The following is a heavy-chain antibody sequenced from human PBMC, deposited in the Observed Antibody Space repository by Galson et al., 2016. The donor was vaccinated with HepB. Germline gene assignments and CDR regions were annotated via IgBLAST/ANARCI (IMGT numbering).Heavy chain of an antibody. CDR2: MSSDSGNT. CDR3: TRIGYYDFWSGYYLDYYYNGMDV. J-gene: IGHJ6*02. V-gene: IGHV1-8*01. Sequence: SVKVSCKASGYIFTSHDINWVRQAPGQGLEWMGWMSSDSGNTAHAQKFQDRVIMTRDTSTSTACMEVSSLRSEDTAVYYCTRIGYYDFWSGYYLDYYYNGMDVWGQGTTVTVSS. D-gene: IGHD3-3*01. CDR1: GYIFTSHD.